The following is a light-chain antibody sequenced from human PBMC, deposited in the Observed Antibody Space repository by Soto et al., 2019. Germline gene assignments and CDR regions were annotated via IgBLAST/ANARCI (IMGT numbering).Light chain of an antibody. CDR1: QTISSF. V-gene: IGKV1-39*01. J-gene: IGKJ1*01. CDR3: QQSYSIPPWT. CDR2: AAS. Sequence: DIQMTQSPSSLSASVGDRVTITCRASQTISSFLNWYQHKPGKAPKLLICAASSLQSGVPSRFSGSGSGTDFTLTISSLQPEDFATYYCQQSYSIPPWTFGQGTKVEIK.